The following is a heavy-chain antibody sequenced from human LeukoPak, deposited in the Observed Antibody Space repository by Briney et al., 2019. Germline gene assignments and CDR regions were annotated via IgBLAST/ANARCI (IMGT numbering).Heavy chain of an antibody. J-gene: IGHJ4*02. V-gene: IGHV4-34*01. D-gene: IGHD3-10*01. CDR1: GGSFSGYY. Sequence: SETLSLTCAVYGGSFSGYYWSWIRQPPGKGLEWIGEINHSGSTNYNPSLKSRVTISVDTSKNQFSLKLSSVTAADTAVYYCARARQTYYYGSGSYSTESGPYDYWGQGTLVTVSS. CDR2: INHSGST. CDR3: ARARQTYYYGSGSYSTESGPYDY.